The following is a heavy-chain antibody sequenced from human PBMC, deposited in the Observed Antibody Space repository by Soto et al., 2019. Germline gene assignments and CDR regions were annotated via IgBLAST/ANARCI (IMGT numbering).Heavy chain of an antibody. CDR2: IFSSGST. J-gene: IGHJ4*02. V-gene: IGHV4-61*08. CDR1: GDSVSRADSY. D-gene: IGHD1-1*01. CDR3: ARGMDNNKVGW. Sequence: QVQLQESGPGLVKPSETLSLTCTVSGDSVSRADSYWSWIRQPPGKGLEWIGYIFSSGSTEYNPSRRGRVIISVDTSKNQVSLKLSTVTAADTAVYFCARGMDNNKVGWWGQGTLVTVSA.